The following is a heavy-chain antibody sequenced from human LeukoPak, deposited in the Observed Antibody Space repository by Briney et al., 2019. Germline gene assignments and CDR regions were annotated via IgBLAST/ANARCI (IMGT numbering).Heavy chain of an antibody. Sequence: AASVKVSCKASGYTFTSYGISWVRQAPGQGLEWMGWISAYNGNTNFAQKLQGRVTMTTDTSTSTAYMELRSLRSDDTAVYYCARDQSVDSGSYPFPINWFDPWGQGTLVTVSS. CDR1: GYTFTSYG. CDR2: ISAYNGNT. D-gene: IGHD1-26*01. V-gene: IGHV1-18*01. J-gene: IGHJ5*02. CDR3: ARDQSVDSGSYPFPINWFDP.